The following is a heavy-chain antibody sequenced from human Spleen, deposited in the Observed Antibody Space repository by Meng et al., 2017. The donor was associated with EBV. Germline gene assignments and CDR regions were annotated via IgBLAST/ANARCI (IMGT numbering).Heavy chain of an antibody. J-gene: IGHJ4*02. V-gene: IGHV4-30-2*01. CDR2: IYDSGST. CDR1: GGSMSSGYSS. CDR3: ATSSSSWTRFDY. D-gene: IGHD6-13*01. Sequence: LPLQVSRSVLAKPSPTLSAPWAFSGGSMSSGYSSWSWIRQPPGKGLEWIGYIYDSGSTYYNPSLKSRVTISVDRSNSQFSLKLSSVTAADTAVYYCATSSSSWTRFDYWGQGTLVTVSS.